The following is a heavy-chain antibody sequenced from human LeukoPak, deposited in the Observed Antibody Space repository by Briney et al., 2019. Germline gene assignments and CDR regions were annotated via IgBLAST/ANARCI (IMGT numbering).Heavy chain of an antibody. CDR3: ARHLLWEGYCSSTSCVDAFDI. V-gene: IGHV5-51*01. J-gene: IGHJ3*02. CDR2: IYPGDSDT. Sequence: GESLKISCKGSGYSFTSYWIGWVRQMPGKGLEWMGIIYPGDSDTRYSPSFQGEVTISADKSISTAYLQWSSLKASDTAMYYCARHLLWEGYCSSTSCVDAFDIWGQGTMVTVSS. D-gene: IGHD2-2*01. CDR1: GYSFTSYW.